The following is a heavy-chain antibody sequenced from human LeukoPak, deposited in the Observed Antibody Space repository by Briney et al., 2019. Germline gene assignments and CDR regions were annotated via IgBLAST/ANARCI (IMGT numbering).Heavy chain of an antibody. Sequence: ASVKVSCKASGYTFTAYYIHWVRQAPGQGLEWMVWINPNGGATDSARNFQGRVSMTRDTSINTAYMELSRLRSDDTAVYYCATTLTTTLPYFDYWGQGTLVTISS. V-gene: IGHV1-2*02. CDR3: ATTLTTTLPYFDY. CDR2: INPNGGAT. J-gene: IGHJ4*02. CDR1: GYTFTAYY. D-gene: IGHD1-26*01.